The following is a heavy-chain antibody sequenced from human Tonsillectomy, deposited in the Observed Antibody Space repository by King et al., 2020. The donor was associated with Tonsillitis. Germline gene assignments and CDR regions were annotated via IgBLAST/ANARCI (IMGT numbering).Heavy chain of an antibody. J-gene: IGHJ5*02. CDR3: ARDIYCSGSSIWFAR. CDR1: GFTFGDYG. D-gene: IGHD2-8*02. V-gene: IGHV3-20*04. CDR2: INWNGGST. Sequence: VQLVESGGRVVRPGGSLRLFCAASGFTFGDYGMNWVRQAPGKGLEWVSTINWNGGSTGYADSVRGRFTVSRDKAKKSLYLQMNSLRAEDTALYYCARDIYCSGSSIWFARWGQGTLVTVSS.